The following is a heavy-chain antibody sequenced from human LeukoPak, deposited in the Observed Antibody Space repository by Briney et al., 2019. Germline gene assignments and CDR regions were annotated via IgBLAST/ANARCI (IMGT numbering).Heavy chain of an antibody. V-gene: IGHV3-48*04. CDR3: AKGMVGGYYYIGEA. J-gene: IGHJ5*02. CDR1: GFTFSSYS. D-gene: IGHD3-22*01. Sequence: PGGSLRLSCAASGFTFSSYSMNWVRQAPGKGLEWVSYISSIGTIYYADSVKGRFTISRDNAKNSLYLQMSSLRAEDTAVYYCAKGMVGGYYYIGEAWGQGTLVTVSS. CDR2: ISSIGTI.